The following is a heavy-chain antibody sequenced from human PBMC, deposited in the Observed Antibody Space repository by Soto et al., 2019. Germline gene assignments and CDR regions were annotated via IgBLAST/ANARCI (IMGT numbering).Heavy chain of an antibody. CDR1: GFTFSSYA. Sequence: EVQLLESGGGLVQAGGSLRLSCEASGFTFSSYAMSWVRQAPGKGLEWVSGISGSGGSTYYADSVKGRFTISRDNSKNTLYLQMNSLRAEDTAVYYCAKDRKSGSGWYWDYWGQGTLVTVSS. J-gene: IGHJ4*02. CDR2: ISGSGGST. CDR3: AKDRKSGSGWYWDY. D-gene: IGHD6-19*01. V-gene: IGHV3-23*01.